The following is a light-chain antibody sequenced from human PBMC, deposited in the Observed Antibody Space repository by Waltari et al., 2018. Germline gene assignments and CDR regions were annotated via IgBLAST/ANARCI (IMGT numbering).Light chain of an antibody. CDR3: QQTYSPPWT. J-gene: IGKJ1*01. Sequence: DIQMTQSPSSLSASVGDRVTITCRTSNSISNNLNWYQKRPGKAPNLLIYAASSLQYGVPSRFSGSGFGREFTLTISTLQPEDSATYYCQQTYSPPWTFGQGTTVEIK. CDR2: AAS. CDR1: NSISNN. V-gene: IGKV1-39*01.